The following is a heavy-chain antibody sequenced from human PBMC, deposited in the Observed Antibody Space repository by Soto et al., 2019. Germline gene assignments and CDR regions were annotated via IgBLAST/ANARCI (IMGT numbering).Heavy chain of an antibody. CDR2: IYYSGNT. D-gene: IGHD5-12*01. CDR1: GDSVSSGSYY. CDR3: ARSYTVYVFDY. V-gene: IGHV4-61*01. Sequence: SETLSLTCTVSGDSVSSGSYYWSWIRQPPGKGLEWIGYIYYSGNTNYNPSLKSRVTMSVDTSKNQFSLKLSSVTAADSAMYYCARSYTVYVFDYWGQGTLVTVSS. J-gene: IGHJ4*02.